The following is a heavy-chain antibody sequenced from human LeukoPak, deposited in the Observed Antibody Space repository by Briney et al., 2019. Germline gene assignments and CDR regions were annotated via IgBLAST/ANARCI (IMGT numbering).Heavy chain of an antibody. V-gene: IGHV1-24*01. D-gene: IGHD6-13*01. J-gene: IGHJ6*02. CDR3: ATISAADYYYYFGMDV. Sequence: ASVKVSCKVSGYTLTELSMHWVRQAPGKGLEWMGGFDPEDGETIYAKKFQGRVTMTEDTSTDTAYMELSSLRSEDTAVYYCATISAADYYYYFGMDVWGQGTTVTVSS. CDR2: FDPEDGET. CDR1: GYTLTELS.